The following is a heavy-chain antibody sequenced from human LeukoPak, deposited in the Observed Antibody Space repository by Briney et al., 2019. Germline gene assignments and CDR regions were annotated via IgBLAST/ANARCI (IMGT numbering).Heavy chain of an antibody. V-gene: IGHV4-39*07. Sequence: SETLSLTCTVSGGSISSSVYYWGWIRQPPGKGLEWIGTIYYGGSTYYNPSLKSRVTMSVDTSKNQFSLKLSSVTAADTAVYYCARDPIGYYYGSGSYYNDWGQGTLVTVSS. CDR1: GGSISSSVYY. CDR2: IYYGGST. D-gene: IGHD3-10*01. J-gene: IGHJ4*02. CDR3: ARDPIGYYYGSGSYYND.